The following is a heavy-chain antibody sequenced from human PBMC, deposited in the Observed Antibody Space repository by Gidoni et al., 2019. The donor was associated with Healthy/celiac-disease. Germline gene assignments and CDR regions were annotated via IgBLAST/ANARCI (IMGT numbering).Heavy chain of an antibody. D-gene: IGHD3-10*01. CDR2: RWYEGSNQ. Sequence: QVQLVESGGGVVQPGRSLRLSCAASGFTFSSYGMHWVRQAPGKGLEWVAVRWYEGSNQYYADSVKGRFTISRDNSKNTLYLQMNSLRAEDPAVYYCARDPPPYGSGTNLGMDVWGQGTTVTVSS. V-gene: IGHV3-33*01. J-gene: IGHJ6*02. CDR3: ARDPPPYGSGTNLGMDV. CDR1: GFTFSSYG.